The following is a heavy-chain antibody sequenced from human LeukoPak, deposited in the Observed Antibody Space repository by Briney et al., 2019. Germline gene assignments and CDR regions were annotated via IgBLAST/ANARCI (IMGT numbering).Heavy chain of an antibody. V-gene: IGHV3-21*01. D-gene: IGHD2-2*01. CDR3: ARDRGFGVVPALGAFDI. J-gene: IGHJ3*02. Sequence: PGGSLRLSCAVSGLTVSTNYMNWVRQAPGKGLEWVSSISSSSSYIYYADSVKGRFTISRDNAKNSLYLQMNSLRAEDTAVYYCARDRGFGVVPALGAFDIWGQGTMVTVSS. CDR2: ISSSSSYI. CDR1: GLTVSTNY.